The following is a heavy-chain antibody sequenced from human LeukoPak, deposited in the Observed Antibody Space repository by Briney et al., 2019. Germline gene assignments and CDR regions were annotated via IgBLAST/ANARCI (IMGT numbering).Heavy chain of an antibody. CDR2: IYSSGST. V-gene: IGHV4-59*08. CDR3: ARRPAGDPKFDY. D-gene: IGHD2-2*01. Sequence: SETLSLTCSVSGGSISNYFWTWIRQPPGKGLEWIGYIYSSGSTYYNPSLKSRVTISVDTSKNRFSLKLSTVTAADTAVYYCARRPAGDPKFDYWGQGTLVTVSS. CDR1: GGSISNYF. J-gene: IGHJ4*02.